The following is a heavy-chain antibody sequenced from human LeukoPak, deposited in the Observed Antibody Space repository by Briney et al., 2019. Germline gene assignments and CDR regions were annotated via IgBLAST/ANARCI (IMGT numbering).Heavy chain of an antibody. CDR2: ISGSGGST. J-gene: IGHJ4*02. CDR3: AKAGSSWYYFDY. Sequence: GGSLRLSCAASGFTFSDYYMSWIRQAPGKGLEWVSAISGSGGSTYYADSVKGRFTISRDNSKNTLYLQMNSLRAEDTAVYYCAKAGSSWYYFDYWGQGTLVTVSS. V-gene: IGHV3-23*01. D-gene: IGHD6-13*01. CDR1: GFTFSDYY.